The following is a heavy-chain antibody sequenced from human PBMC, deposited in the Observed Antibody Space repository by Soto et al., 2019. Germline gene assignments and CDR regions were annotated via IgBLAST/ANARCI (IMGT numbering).Heavy chain of an antibody. CDR2: ISYDGSNK. D-gene: IGHD2-21*01. CDR3: ARAIPNIPGGSYYYYGMDV. CDR1: GFTFSSYA. Sequence: GGSLRLSCAASGFTFSSYAMHWVRQAPGKGLEWVAVISYDGSNKYYADSVKGRFTISRDNSKNTLYLQMNSLRAEDTAVYYCARAIPNIPGGSYYYYGMDVWGQGTTVTVSS. J-gene: IGHJ6*02. V-gene: IGHV3-30-3*01.